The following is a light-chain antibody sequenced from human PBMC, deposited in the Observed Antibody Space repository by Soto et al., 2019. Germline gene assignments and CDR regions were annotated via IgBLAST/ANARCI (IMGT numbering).Light chain of an antibody. J-gene: IGKJ1*01. Sequence: DIKMTQSPSTLSAYVGDRVTITCRASQSIGTWLAWFQQKPGKAPKVLIYKASNLEGGVPSRFSGSGSGTDFTLTISSLQSDDSATYYCQHYYGYSWTFGQGTKVDVK. V-gene: IGKV1-5*03. CDR2: KAS. CDR1: QSIGTW. CDR3: QHYYGYSWT.